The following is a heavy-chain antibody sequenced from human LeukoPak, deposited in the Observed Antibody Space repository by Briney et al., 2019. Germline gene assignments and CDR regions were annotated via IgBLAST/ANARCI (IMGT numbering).Heavy chain of an antibody. CDR1: GFTLSSYW. CDR3: VRAGLGFDY. Sequence: GGSLRLSCAASGFTLSSYWMHWVRQAPGKGLVWVSRISSDGSSTRYADSVKGRFTISRDNAKNTLYLQMNSLRAEDTAVYYCVRAGLGFDYWGQGTLVTVSS. D-gene: IGHD3/OR15-3a*01. J-gene: IGHJ4*02. V-gene: IGHV3-74*01. CDR2: ISSDGSST.